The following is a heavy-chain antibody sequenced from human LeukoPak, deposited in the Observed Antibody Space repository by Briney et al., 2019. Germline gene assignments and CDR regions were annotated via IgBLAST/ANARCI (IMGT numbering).Heavy chain of an antibody. CDR1: GYTFTSYA. D-gene: IGHD4-17*01. V-gene: IGHV1-3*01. CDR2: INAGNGNT. Sequence: AASVKVSCKASGYTFTSYAMHWVRQAPGQRLEWMGWINAGNGNTKYSQKFQGRVTITRDTSASTAYMELSSLRSEDTAVYYCARDRVNYGDYLGYWGQGTLVTVSS. J-gene: IGHJ4*02. CDR3: ARDRVNYGDYLGY.